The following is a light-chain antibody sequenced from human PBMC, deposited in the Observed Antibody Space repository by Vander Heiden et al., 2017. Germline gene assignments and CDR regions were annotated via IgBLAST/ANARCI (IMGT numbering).Light chain of an antibody. CDR1: QDITNY. J-gene: IGKJ4*01. Sequence: DIQMTQSPSSLSASVGDRVTISCRAGQDITNYLNWYQQKPGKAPKLLIYDASNLGTGVPSRFSGSGSGTDFTFTISSLQPEDTATYYCQQEDDLPLTFGGGTKVEI. CDR2: DAS. V-gene: IGKV1-33*01. CDR3: QQEDDLPLT.